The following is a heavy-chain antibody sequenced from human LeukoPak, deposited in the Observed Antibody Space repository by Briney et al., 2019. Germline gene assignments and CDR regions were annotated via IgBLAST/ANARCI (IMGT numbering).Heavy chain of an antibody. CDR1: GFTFDDYA. V-gene: IGHV3-9*01. CDR2: ISWNSGSI. CDR3: ATHGSGRKNAFDI. J-gene: IGHJ3*02. Sequence: SGRSLRLSCAASGFTFDDYAMHWVRQAPGKGLEWVSGISWNSGSIGYADSVKGRFTISRDNAKNSLYLQMNSLRAEDTALYYCATHGSGRKNAFDIWGQGTMVTVSS. D-gene: IGHD3-10*01.